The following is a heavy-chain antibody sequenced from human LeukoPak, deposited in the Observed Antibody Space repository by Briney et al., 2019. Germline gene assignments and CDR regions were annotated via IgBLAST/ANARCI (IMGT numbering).Heavy chain of an antibody. CDR2: ISAYNGYT. CDR1: GYTFTNYG. V-gene: IGHV1-18*01. Sequence: ASVKVSCKASGYTFTNYGISWVRQAPRQGLEWMGWISAYNGYTHHAQMLQGRVTMTTDTPTSTAYMELRSLRYEDTAVYYCARAHDSSGFQAYWGHGTLVTVSS. J-gene: IGHJ4*01. D-gene: IGHD3-22*01. CDR3: ARAHDSSGFQAY.